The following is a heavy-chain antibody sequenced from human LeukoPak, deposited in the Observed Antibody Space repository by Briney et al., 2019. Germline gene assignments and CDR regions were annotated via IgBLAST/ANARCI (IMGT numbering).Heavy chain of an antibody. Sequence: GGSLRLSCAASGFNFNNYNMNWVRQAPGKGLEWVSYITLSSSSIYYADSVKGRFTISRDNAKSSLYLQMNSLRAEDTAVYYCAREPSYTSSWHTSCDYWGQGTLVTVPS. D-gene: IGHD6-13*01. CDR3: AREPSYTSSWHTSCDY. CDR1: GFNFNNYN. CDR2: ITLSSSSI. V-gene: IGHV3-48*01. J-gene: IGHJ4*02.